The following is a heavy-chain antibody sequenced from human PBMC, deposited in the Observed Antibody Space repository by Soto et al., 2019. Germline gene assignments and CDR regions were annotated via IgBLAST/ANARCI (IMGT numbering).Heavy chain of an antibody. CDR1: GGSISSGGYY. D-gene: IGHD3-16*02. J-gene: IGHJ6*02. V-gene: IGHV4-31*03. CDR3: ARDYRASYPAYYYYGMDV. CDR2: IYYST. Sequence: QVQLQESGPGLVKPSQTLSLTCTVSGGSISSGGYYWSWIRQHPGKGLEWIGYIYYSTYYNPSLKSRVTISVDTSKNQFYLKLSSVTAADTAVYYCARDYRASYPAYYYYGMDVWGQGTTVTVSS.